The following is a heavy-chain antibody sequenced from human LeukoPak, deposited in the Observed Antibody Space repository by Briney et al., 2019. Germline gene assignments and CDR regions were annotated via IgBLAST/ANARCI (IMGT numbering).Heavy chain of an antibody. V-gene: IGHV3-48*04. CDR1: GFTFSSYS. CDR3: ASTNCDYFTVGIPSFDY. Sequence: GGSLRLSCAASGFTFSSYSMNWLREARGKGLEGVSYISSSSCTILYADSVKGLFTISRDNAKNSLYLHMNSLRAEGTALYYCASTNCDYFTVGIPSFDYWGQGTLVTVSS. D-gene: IGHD2/OR15-2a*01. J-gene: IGHJ4*02. CDR2: ISSSSCTI.